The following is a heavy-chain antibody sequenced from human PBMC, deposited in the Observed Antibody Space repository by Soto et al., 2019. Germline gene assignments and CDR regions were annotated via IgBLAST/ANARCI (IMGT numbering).Heavy chain of an antibody. CDR1: GFTFSSYG. J-gene: IGHJ6*02. V-gene: IGHV3-33*01. CDR2: IWYDGGNK. CDR3: ARERSHSGTDV. D-gene: IGHD4-4*01. Sequence: GGSLRLSCAASGFTFSSYGMHWVRQAPGKGLEWVAVIWYDGGNKYYADSVKGRFTISRDNSKNTLYLQMNSLRAEDTAVYYCARERSHSGTDVWGQGTTVTVSS.